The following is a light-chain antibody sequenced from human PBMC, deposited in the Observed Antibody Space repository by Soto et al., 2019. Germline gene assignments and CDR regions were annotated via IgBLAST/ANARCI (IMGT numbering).Light chain of an antibody. CDR1: KLGNKY. J-gene: IGLJ3*02. CDR3: QAWDSNIAV. V-gene: IGLV3-1*01. CDR2: RDT. Sequence: SSELSHPPSVSLSPGHTAIITCSGNKLGNKYASWYQQKPGQPPVLVIYRDTKRPSGIPERFSGSNSGNTATLTISGTQAMDEADYYCQAWDSNIAVFGGGTKVTVL.